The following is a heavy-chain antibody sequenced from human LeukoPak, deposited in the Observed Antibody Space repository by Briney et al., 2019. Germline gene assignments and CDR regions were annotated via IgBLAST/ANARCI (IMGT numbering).Heavy chain of an antibody. Sequence: SETLSLTCAVYGGSFSGYYWGWIRQPPGKGLEWIGSIYNSGSADYNPSLKSRVTISVDTSKNQFSLKLSSVTAADTAVYYCARRRVDSGNHHFDYWGQGTLVTVSS. CDR3: ARRRVDSGNHHFDY. CDR1: GGSFSGYY. D-gene: IGHD1-26*01. CDR2: IYNSGSA. V-gene: IGHV4-34*01. J-gene: IGHJ4*02.